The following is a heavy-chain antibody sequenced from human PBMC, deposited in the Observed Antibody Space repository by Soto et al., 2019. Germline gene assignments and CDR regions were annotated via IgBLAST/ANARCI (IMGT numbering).Heavy chain of an antibody. CDR2: IYYSGST. CDR3: ARGGFITMIVVVTDAFDI. D-gene: IGHD3-22*01. V-gene: IGHV4-30-4*01. CDR1: GGSISSGDYY. Sequence: PSETLSLTCTVSGGSISSGDYYWSWIRQPPGKGLERIGYIYYSGSTYYNPSLKSRVTISVDTSKNQFSLKLSSVTAADTAVYYCARGGFITMIVVVTDAFDIWGQGTMVTVSS. J-gene: IGHJ3*02.